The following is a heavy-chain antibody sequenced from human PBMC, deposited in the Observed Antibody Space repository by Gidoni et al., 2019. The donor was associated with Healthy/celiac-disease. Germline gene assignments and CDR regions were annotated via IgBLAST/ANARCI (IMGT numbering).Heavy chain of an antibody. Sequence: QVQLQQWGAGLLKPSETLSLTCAVYGGSFSGYYWSWIRQPPGKGLEWIGEINHSGSTNYNPSLKSRVTISVDTSKNQFSLKLSSVTAADTAVYYCARGPVRGSYRYRWWSDYWGQGTLVTVSS. CDR2: INHSGST. D-gene: IGHD3-16*02. CDR1: GGSFSGYY. V-gene: IGHV4-34*01. J-gene: IGHJ4*02. CDR3: ARGPVRGSYRYRWWSDY.